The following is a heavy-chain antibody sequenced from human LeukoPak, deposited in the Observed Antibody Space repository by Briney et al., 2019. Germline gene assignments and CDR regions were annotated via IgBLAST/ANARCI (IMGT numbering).Heavy chain of an antibody. V-gene: IGHV4-59*12. CDR2: IYYSGST. D-gene: IGHD6-13*01. Sequence: SETLSLTCTVSGGSISSYYWSWIRQPPGKGLEWIGSIYYSGSTYYNPSLKSRVTISVDTSKNQFSLKLSSVTAADTAVYYCARAAGTQYYYYYMDVWGKGTTVTVSS. CDR1: GGSISSYY. CDR3: ARAAGTQYYYYYMDV. J-gene: IGHJ6*03.